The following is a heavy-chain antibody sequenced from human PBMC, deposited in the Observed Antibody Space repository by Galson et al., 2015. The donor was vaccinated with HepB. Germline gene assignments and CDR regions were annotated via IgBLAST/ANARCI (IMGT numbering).Heavy chain of an antibody. Sequence: SVKVSCKASGYTFTSYGISRVRQAPGQGLEWMGWISAYNGNTNYAQKLQGRVTMTTDTSTSTAYMELRSLRSDDTAVYYCARGSPERSNYDFWSGYSYYYYGMDVWGQGTTVTVSS. CDR3: ARGSPERSNYDFWSGYSYYYYGMDV. V-gene: IGHV1-18*01. CDR1: GYTFTSYG. CDR2: ISAYNGNT. D-gene: IGHD3-3*01. J-gene: IGHJ6*02.